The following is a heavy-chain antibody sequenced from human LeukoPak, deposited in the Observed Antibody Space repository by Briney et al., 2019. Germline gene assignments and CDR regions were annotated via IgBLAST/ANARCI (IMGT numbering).Heavy chain of an antibody. CDR1: GYTFTTYD. CDR2: MNPNSGNT. V-gene: IGHV1-8*02. Sequence: ASVKVSCKASGYTFTTYDIKWVRQATGQGLEWMGWMNPNSGNTGYSQKFQCRVTMTRDTSISTAYMELSSLTSEDTAVYFCARKMAMDVWGLGTTVTVSS. CDR3: ARKMAMDV. J-gene: IGHJ6*02. D-gene: IGHD2-8*01.